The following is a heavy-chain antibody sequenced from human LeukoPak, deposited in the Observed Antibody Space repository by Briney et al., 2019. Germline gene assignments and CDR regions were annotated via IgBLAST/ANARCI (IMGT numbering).Heavy chain of an antibody. CDR1: GGSLSSTRYY. Sequence: SETLSVTSTDPGGSLSSTRYYSGWIRLPPGKWLEWIGSIYYSGSTYYNPSLKSRVAISVDTSKNQFSLKLRAVTAADTAVYYCASVNYYYYYMDVWGKGTTVTVSS. CDR2: IYYSGST. V-gene: IGHV4-39*01. CDR3: ASVNYYYYYMDV. J-gene: IGHJ6*03.